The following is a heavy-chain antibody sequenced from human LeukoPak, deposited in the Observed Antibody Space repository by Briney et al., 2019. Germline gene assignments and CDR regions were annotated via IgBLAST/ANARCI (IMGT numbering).Heavy chain of an antibody. CDR1: GFTLSNYG. CDR2: IRPTDGTT. J-gene: IGHJ5*02. V-gene: IGHV3-48*01. Sequence: QPGGSLRLSCEASGFTLSNYGMNWVRQAPGKGLEWVSYIRPTDGTTHYTDAVEGRFTISRDNVKNSLSLQMTSLRVDDSAIYYCVRGQTSLDNWFDPWGQGTLVIVSS. CDR3: VRGQTSLDNWFDP.